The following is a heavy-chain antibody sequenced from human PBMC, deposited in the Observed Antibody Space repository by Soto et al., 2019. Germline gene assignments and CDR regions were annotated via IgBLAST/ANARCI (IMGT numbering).Heavy chain of an antibody. CDR2: ISGSGGST. D-gene: IGHD2-8*01. CDR1: GFTFSSYA. CDR3: AKAYCTNGGCPPYYYYYGMDV. J-gene: IGHJ6*02. V-gene: IGHV3-23*01. Sequence: GGSLRLSCVASGFTFSSYAMSWVRQAPGKGLECVSAISGSGGSTYYADSVKGRFTISRDNSKNTLYLQMNSLRAEDTAVYYCAKAYCTNGGCPPYYYYYGMDVWGQGTTVTVS.